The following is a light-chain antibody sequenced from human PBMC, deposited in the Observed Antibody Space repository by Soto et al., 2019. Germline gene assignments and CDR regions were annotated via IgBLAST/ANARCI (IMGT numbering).Light chain of an antibody. J-gene: IGKJ5*01. CDR2: YAS. V-gene: IGKV3-15*01. Sequence: EVMMTQSPDTLSVSPGERATLSCWASQSVVNNVAWYQHKPGQSPRLLMYYASVRAPGIPARFSGSGSGTEFTLTITSLQSEDSAFYYCQQYNDWPPITFGQGTRLEIK. CDR3: QQYNDWPPIT. CDR1: QSVVNN.